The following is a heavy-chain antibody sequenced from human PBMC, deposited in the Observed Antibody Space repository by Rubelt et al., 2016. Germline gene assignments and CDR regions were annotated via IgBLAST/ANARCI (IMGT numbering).Heavy chain of an antibody. CDR2: MNPNSGKT. Sequence: PGASVKVSCKTSGYTFNNYDFNWVRQATGQGLEWMGWMNPNSGKTHYAQKLQGRVTMTWNNSVSTAYMELSSLTSDDTAVYYCARVRQLSDYWGQGTLVTVSS. J-gene: IGHJ4*02. CDR3: ARVRQLSDY. D-gene: IGHD6-6*01. V-gene: IGHV1-8*01. CDR1: GYTFNNYD.